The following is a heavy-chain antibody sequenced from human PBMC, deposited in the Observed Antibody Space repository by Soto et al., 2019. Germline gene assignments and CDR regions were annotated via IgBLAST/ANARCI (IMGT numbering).Heavy chain of an antibody. V-gene: IGHV4-31*03. J-gene: IGHJ4*02. CDR3: ARGSTFLRYYDSSGYLLKPKYYFDY. CDR1: GGSISSGGYY. CDR2: IYYSGST. Sequence: QVQLQESGPGLVKPSQTLSLTCTVSGGSISSGGYYWSWIRQHPGKGLEWIGYIYYSGSTYYNPYLKSRVTISVDTSKNQFSLKLSSVTAADTAVYYCARGSTFLRYYDSSGYLLKPKYYFDYWGQGTLVTVSS. D-gene: IGHD3-22*01.